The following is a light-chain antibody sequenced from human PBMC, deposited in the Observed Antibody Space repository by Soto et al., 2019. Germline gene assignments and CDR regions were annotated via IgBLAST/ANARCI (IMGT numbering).Light chain of an antibody. CDR1: QSVLYSSNNKNY. V-gene: IGKV4-1*01. J-gene: IGKJ4*01. CDR3: QQYSSTPLLT. CDR2: WAS. Sequence: DIVMTQSPDSLAVSLGERATINCKSSQSVLYSSNNKNYLAWYQQKPGQPPKLLIYWASTRESGVPDRFSGSGSGTDFTLTISSLQAEDVAVYYCQQYSSTPLLTFGGGTKVEIK.